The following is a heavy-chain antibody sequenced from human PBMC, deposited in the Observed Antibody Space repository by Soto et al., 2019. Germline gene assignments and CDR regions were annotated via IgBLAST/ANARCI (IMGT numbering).Heavy chain of an antibody. D-gene: IGHD3-22*01. CDR1: GFTFSSYS. Sequence: EVQLVESGGGLVKPGGSLRLSCAASGFTFSSYSMNWVRQAPGKGLEWVSSISSSSSYIYYADSVKGRFTISRDNAKNSLYLQMNTLRAEDTAVYYCARLTSYDSSGYYRYWGQGTLVTVSS. CDR2: ISSSSSYI. V-gene: IGHV3-21*01. J-gene: IGHJ4*02. CDR3: ARLTSYDSSGYYRY.